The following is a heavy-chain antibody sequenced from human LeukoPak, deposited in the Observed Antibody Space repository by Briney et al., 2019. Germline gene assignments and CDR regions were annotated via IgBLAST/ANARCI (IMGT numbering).Heavy chain of an antibody. J-gene: IGHJ4*02. CDR2: IIPIFGTA. D-gene: IGHD3-10*02. V-gene: IGHV1-69*01. CDR3: ARGQELFGDTLHYFDY. Sequence: SVKVSCTASGGTFSSYAISWVRQAPGQGLEWMGGIIPIFGTANYAQKFQGRVTITADESTSTAYMELSSLRSEDTAVYYCARGQELFGDTLHYFDYWGQGTLVTVSS. CDR1: GGTFSSYA.